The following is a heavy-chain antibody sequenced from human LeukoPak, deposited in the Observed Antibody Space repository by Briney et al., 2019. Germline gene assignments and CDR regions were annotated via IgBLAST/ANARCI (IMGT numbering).Heavy chain of an antibody. Sequence: RSGGSLRLSCAASGFTFSSYAMSWVRQAPGKGLEWVSAISGSGGSTYYADSVKGRFTISRDNSKNTLYLQMNSLRAEDTAVYYCAKVNGWYGRGCFDLWGRGTLVSVSS. D-gene: IGHD6-19*01. J-gene: IGHJ2*01. CDR2: ISGSGGST. CDR1: GFTFSSYA. CDR3: AKVNGWYGRGCFDL. V-gene: IGHV3-23*01.